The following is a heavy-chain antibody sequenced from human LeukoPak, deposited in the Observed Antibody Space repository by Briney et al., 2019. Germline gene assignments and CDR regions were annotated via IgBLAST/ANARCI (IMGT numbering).Heavy chain of an antibody. Sequence: PSETLSLTCTVSGGSISSYYWSWIRQPPGKGLEWIGYIYYSGSTNYNPSLKSRVTISVDTSKNQFSLKLRSVTAADTAVYYCASTHRTVTYYYMDVWGKGTTVTISS. D-gene: IGHD4-17*01. V-gene: IGHV4-59*01. CDR2: IYYSGST. J-gene: IGHJ6*03. CDR1: GGSISSYY. CDR3: ASTHRTVTYYYMDV.